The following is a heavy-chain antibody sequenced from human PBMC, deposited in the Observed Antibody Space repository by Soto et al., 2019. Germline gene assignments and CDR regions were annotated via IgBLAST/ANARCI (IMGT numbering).Heavy chain of an antibody. D-gene: IGHD6-13*01. V-gene: IGHV3-30-3*01. CDR3: ARVLQGRYSSSWYAASH. CDR2: ISYDGSNK. Sequence: QVQLVESGGGVVQPGRSLRLSCAASGFTFSSYAMHWVRQAPGKGLEWVAVISYDGSNKYYADSVKGRFTISRDNSKNTLYLQMNSLRAEDTAVYYCARVLQGRYSSSWYAASHWGQGTLVTVSS. J-gene: IGHJ4*02. CDR1: GFTFSSYA.